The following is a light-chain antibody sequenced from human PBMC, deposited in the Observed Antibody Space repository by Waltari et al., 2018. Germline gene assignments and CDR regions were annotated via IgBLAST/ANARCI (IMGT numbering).Light chain of an antibody. CDR2: LAS. CDR1: QSGLDPSNSKIS. Sequence: DIVMTQSPDSLAVSLGERATIHCKSSQSGLDPSNSKISVAWYQQRPGQPPNLLIYLASTRQSGVPDRFSGSGSGTEFTLTISTLQAEDVAVYYCQQYYDIPYTFGRGTKLEIQ. CDR3: QQYYDIPYT. J-gene: IGKJ2*01. V-gene: IGKV4-1*01.